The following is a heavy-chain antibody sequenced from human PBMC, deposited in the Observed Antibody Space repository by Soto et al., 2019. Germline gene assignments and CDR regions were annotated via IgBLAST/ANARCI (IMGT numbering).Heavy chain of an antibody. Sequence: QLQLQESGSGLVKPSQTLSLTCAVSGGSISSGGYSWSWIRQPPGKGLEWIGYIYHSGSTYYNPSLKSRVTISVDRSKTHFSLKLSSVTAADTAVYYCARGATVVTPRAYYFDYWGQGTLVTVSS. CDR3: ARGATVVTPRAYYFDY. D-gene: IGHD4-17*01. CDR2: IYHSGST. CDR1: GGSISSGGYS. J-gene: IGHJ4*02. V-gene: IGHV4-30-2*01.